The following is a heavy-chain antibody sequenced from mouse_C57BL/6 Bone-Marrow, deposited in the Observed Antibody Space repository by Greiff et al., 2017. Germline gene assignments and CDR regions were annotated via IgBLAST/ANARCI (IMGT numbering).Heavy chain of an antibody. CDR2: IDPSDSYT. Sequence: QVQLQQPGAELVKPGASVKLSCKASGYTFTSYWMQWVKQRPGQGLEWIGEIDPSDSYTNYNQKFKGKATLTVDTSSSTAYMQLSSLTSEDSAVXYCAFLLSYWGQGTTVTVSS. V-gene: IGHV1-50*01. CDR1: GYTFTSYW. CDR3: AFLLSY. D-gene: IGHD2-1*01. J-gene: IGHJ4*01.